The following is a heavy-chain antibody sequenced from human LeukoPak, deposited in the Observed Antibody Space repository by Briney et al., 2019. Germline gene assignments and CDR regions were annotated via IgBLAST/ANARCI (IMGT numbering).Heavy chain of an antibody. D-gene: IGHD5-18*01. V-gene: IGHV4-61*08. CDR3: ARDEVDTAMAPSGYYYMDV. Sequence: SETLSLTCAVSGGSISSGGYSWSWIRQPPGKGLEWVGYIYYSGSTNYNPSLKSRVTISVDTSKNQFSLKLSSVTAADTAVYYCARDEVDTAMAPSGYYYMDVWGKGTTVTVSS. CDR1: GGSISSGGYS. J-gene: IGHJ6*03. CDR2: IYYSGST.